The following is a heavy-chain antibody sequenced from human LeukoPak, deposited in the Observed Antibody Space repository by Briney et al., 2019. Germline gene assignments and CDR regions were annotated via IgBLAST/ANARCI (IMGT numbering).Heavy chain of an antibody. Sequence: GGSLRLSCAASGFTFDDYAMHWVRQAPGKGLEWVSGISWNSGSIGYADSVKGRFTISRDNAKNSLYLQMNSLRAEDTAVYYCARFLPQKWELPGNWFDPWGQGTLVTVSS. D-gene: IGHD1-26*01. V-gene: IGHV3-9*01. CDR2: ISWNSGSI. J-gene: IGHJ5*02. CDR1: GFTFDDYA. CDR3: ARFLPQKWELPGNWFDP.